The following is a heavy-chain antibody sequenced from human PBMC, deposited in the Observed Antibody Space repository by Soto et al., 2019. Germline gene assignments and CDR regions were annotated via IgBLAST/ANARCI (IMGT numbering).Heavy chain of an antibody. V-gene: IGHV1-2*02. J-gene: IGHJ5*02. CDR3: ARAHTPVLLWCGELLYFSGSFDP. CDR2: INPNSGGT. D-gene: IGHD3-10*01. Sequence: ASVKVSCKASGYTFTGYYMHWVRQAPGQGLEWMGWINPNSGGTNYAQKFQGRVTLTRDTSISTAYMELSRLRSDDTAVYYCARAHTPVLLWCGELLYFSGSFDPWGQGTLVTVSS. CDR1: GYTFTGYY.